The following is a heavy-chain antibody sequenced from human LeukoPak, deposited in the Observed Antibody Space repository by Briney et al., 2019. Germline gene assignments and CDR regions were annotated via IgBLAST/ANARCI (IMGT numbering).Heavy chain of an antibody. D-gene: IGHD6-13*01. V-gene: IGHV3-43D*03. Sequence: GGSLRLSCAASGFTFDDFALHWVRQAPGKGLEWVSLINSAGDVTYYADSVQGRFSVSRDNIKMSMYLQMNSLRTEDTALYYCVKDMWRSNTWRFDSWGQGTLVTVSS. CDR2: INSAGDVT. CDR1: GFTFDDFA. J-gene: IGHJ4*02. CDR3: VKDMWRSNTWRFDS.